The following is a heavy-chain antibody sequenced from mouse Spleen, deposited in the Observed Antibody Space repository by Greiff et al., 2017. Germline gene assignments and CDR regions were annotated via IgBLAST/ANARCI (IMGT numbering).Heavy chain of an antibody. Sequence: QVQLKESGPGLVQPSQSLSITCTVSGFSLTSYGVHWVRQSPGKGLEWLGVIWSGGSTDYNAAFISRLSISKDNSKSQVFFKMNSLQADDTAIYYCARREYYRYDEGAWFAYWGQGTLVTVSA. J-gene: IGHJ3*01. CDR1: GFSLTSYG. CDR3: ARREYYRYDEGAWFAY. D-gene: IGHD2-14*01. V-gene: IGHV2-2*01. CDR2: IWSGGST.